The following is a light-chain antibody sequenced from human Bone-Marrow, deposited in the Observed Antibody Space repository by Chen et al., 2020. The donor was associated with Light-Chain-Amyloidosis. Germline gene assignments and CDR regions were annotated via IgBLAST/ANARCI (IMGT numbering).Light chain of an antibody. V-gene: IGLV2-8*01. CDR3: CSYAGDSWV. Sequence: QSALTQSPSASGSPGQSVTISCTGTNSDGGPYDYVSWSQQHPGKAPKFLIYEVIKRSSGVPARFSGSKSGNSASRTVAGLQAEDEADYYCCSYAGDSWVFGGGTKLTVL. CDR2: EVI. J-gene: IGLJ3*02. CDR1: NSDGGPYDY.